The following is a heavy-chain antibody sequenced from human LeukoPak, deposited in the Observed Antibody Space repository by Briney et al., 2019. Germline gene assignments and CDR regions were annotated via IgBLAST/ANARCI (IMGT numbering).Heavy chain of an antibody. CDR3: ARMGSTTSFDY. CDR2: IYHTGGT. CDR1: GGSIDSGGFY. D-gene: IGHD1-26*01. Sequence: SETLSLTCTVSGGSIDSGGFYWSWIRQPPGKGLEWVAYIYHTGGTYYNPSLKSRVTVSIDKSKNQFSLKLASVTAADTAVYYCARMGSTTSFDYWGQGTLVSVSS. V-gene: IGHV4-30-2*01. J-gene: IGHJ4*02.